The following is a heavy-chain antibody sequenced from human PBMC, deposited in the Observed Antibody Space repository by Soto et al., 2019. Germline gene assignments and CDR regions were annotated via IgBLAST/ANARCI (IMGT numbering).Heavy chain of an antibody. J-gene: IGHJ4*02. Sequence: QVQLQQWGAGLLKPSETLSLKCAVTGGSLSGNDWSWIRQPPGKGLEWIGEVKDGGHTNYSPSLRGRVTISSDTSNNQFSLRLNAVTAADTGVYYCARGQEGVVTTHLDQGSLVTVSS. CDR2: VKDGGHT. V-gene: IGHV4-34*01. CDR1: GGSLSGND. D-gene: IGHD4-17*01. CDR3: ARGQEGVVTTH.